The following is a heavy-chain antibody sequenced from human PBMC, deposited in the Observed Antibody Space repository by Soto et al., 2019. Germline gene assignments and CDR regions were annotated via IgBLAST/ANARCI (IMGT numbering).Heavy chain of an antibody. J-gene: IGHJ4*02. Sequence: SLRLSCAASGFNVGRFWMSWVRQAPGKGLEWVAVISYDGSNKYYADSVKGRFTISRDNSKNTLYLQMNSLRAEDTAVYYCAKEPRGSYVAYWGQGTLVTVSS. CDR1: GFNVGRFW. CDR2: ISYDGSNK. CDR3: AKEPRGSYVAY. D-gene: IGHD3-16*01. V-gene: IGHV3-30*18.